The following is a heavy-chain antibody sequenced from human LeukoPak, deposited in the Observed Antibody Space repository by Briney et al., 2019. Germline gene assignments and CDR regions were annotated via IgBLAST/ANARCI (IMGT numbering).Heavy chain of an antibody. Sequence: GGSLRLSCAASGFTVSSIHMVWVRQAPGKGLEWVSVTYTGGNSYYADSVKGRFIISRDNSKSTLCLQMNSLRAEDTAVYYCAKQLGYRSDGSCYFPYWGQGTLVTVSS. CDR3: AKQLGYRSDGSCYFPY. V-gene: IGHV3-53*01. CDR2: TYTGGNS. D-gene: IGHD2-15*01. J-gene: IGHJ4*02. CDR1: GFTVSSIH.